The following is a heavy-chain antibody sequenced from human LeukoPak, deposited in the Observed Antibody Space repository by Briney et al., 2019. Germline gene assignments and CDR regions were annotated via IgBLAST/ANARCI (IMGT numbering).Heavy chain of an antibody. CDR2: INHSGST. CDR1: GGSFSGYY. J-gene: IGHJ6*03. CDR3: ARGRETLGYCSGGSCYPNYYYMDV. Sequence: SETLSLTCAVYGGSFSGYYWSWIRQPPGKGLEWIGEINHSGSTNYNPSLKSRVTISVDTSKNQFSPKLSSVTAADTAVYYCARGRETLGYCSGGSCYPNYYYMDVWGKGTTVTVSS. D-gene: IGHD2-15*01. V-gene: IGHV4-34*01.